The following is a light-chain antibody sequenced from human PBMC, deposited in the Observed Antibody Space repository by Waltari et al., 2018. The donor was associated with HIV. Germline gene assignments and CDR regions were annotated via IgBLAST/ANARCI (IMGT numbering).Light chain of an antibody. CDR3: SSYAGSNNLGV. J-gene: IGLJ2*01. CDR2: EVN. V-gene: IGLV2-8*01. CDR1: SSDVGGYDY. Sequence: QSALTQPPSASGSPGQSVTISCTGTSSDVGGYDYVSWYQQHPGKAPKLIIYEVNKRPSGVPDRFSGSKSGNTASLTVSGLQSEDEADYYCSSYAGSNNLGVFGGGTNLTVL.